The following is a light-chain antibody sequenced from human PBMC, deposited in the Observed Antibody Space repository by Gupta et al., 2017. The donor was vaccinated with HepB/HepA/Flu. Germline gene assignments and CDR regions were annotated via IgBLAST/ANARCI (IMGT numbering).Light chain of an antibody. CDR3: SSFTSTSSLAV. Sequence: QSALTQPASVSGSPGQSITISCTGTSSDVSWYQQHPGKAPKLMIYAVSNRPARVSYRFSGSKSGDTASLTISGLQAEDEADYYYSSFTSTSSLAVFGGGTKLTVL. CDR2: AVS. J-gene: IGLJ3*02. CDR1: SSDV. V-gene: IGLV2-14*01.